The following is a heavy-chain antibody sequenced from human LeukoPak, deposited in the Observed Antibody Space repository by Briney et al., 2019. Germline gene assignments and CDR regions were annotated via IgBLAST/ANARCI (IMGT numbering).Heavy chain of an antibody. J-gene: IGHJ4*02. CDR1: GFPFSDYY. CDR3: ASQEWSDGSYFDY. D-gene: IGHD3-3*01. Sequence: GGSLRLSCTASGFPFSDYYMSWIPQAPGKGLEWVSYISSSGSTIYYADSVKGRFTISGDNAKNSLYLQMNSLRAEDTAVYYCASQEWSDGSYFDYWGQGTLVTVSS. V-gene: IGHV3-11*01. CDR2: ISSSGSTI.